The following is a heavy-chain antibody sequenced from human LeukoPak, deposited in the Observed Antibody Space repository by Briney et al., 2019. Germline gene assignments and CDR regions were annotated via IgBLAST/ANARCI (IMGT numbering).Heavy chain of an antibody. Sequence: ASVKVSFKASGGTFSSYDIKWVRQATGQGLEGIGWMNPISGNTGYAQKFQGRVPITRNTFISPAYMELSSLRSGDTAVYYSARDSNGQTRADDPFDIWGQGTMVTVSS. V-gene: IGHV1-8*01. CDR1: GGTFSSYD. D-gene: IGHD6-19*01. J-gene: IGHJ3*02. CDR3: ARDSNGQTRADDPFDI. CDR2: MNPISGNT.